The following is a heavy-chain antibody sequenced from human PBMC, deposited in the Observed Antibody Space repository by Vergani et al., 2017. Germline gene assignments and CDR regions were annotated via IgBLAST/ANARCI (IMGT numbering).Heavy chain of an antibody. V-gene: IGHV4-39*07. CDR1: GGSISSSSYY. Sequence: QLQLQESGPGLVKPSETLSLTCTVSGGSISSSSYYWGWIRQPPGKGLEWIGRIYTSGSTNYNPSLKSRVTISVDTSKNQFSLKLSSVTAADTAVYYCARVPYGSGDYYFDYWGQGTLVTVSS. CDR2: IYTSGST. D-gene: IGHD3-10*01. CDR3: ARVPYGSGDYYFDY. J-gene: IGHJ4*02.